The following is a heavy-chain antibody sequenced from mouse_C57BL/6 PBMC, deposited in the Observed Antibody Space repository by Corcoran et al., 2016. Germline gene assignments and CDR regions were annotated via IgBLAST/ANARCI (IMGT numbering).Heavy chain of an antibody. CDR1: GYTFTDYY. D-gene: IGHD2-5*01. CDR2: INPNNGGT. J-gene: IGHJ2*01. CDR3: ATYYSNYGGY. V-gene: IGHV1-26*01. Sequence: EVLLQQSGPELVKPGASVKISCKASGYTFTDYYMNWVKQSHGKSLEWIGDINPNNGGTSYNQKFKGKATLTVDKSSSTAYMELRSLTSEDSAVYYCATYYSNYGGYWGQGTTLTVSS.